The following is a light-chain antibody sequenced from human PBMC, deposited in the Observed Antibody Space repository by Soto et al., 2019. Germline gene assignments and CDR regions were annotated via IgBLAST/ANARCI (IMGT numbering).Light chain of an antibody. Sequence: DIQMTQSPSSLSACVGDRVAITCRARQNINSYLNWYQQKPGKAPKLLIYAASSLQSGVPSRFSGSGSGTDFTLTVSSLQPEDFATYYCHQSYDIPTFGQGTRLEI. V-gene: IGKV1-39*01. CDR1: QNINSY. CDR3: HQSYDIPT. J-gene: IGKJ5*01. CDR2: AAS.